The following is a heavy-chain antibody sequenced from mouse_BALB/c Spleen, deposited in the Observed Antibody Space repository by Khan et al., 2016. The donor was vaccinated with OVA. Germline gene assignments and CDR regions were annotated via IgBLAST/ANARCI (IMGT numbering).Heavy chain of an antibody. D-gene: IGHD2-14*01. J-gene: IGHJ3*01. Sequence: QVRLQQSGAELARPGASVKMSCKASGYTCTTYTIHWVKQRPGQGLEWIGYIIPSNDYTNYNQKFKDRATLTADKSSSTAYMQLSSLTSEDSAVYYCAREGAYYRSDGWFAYWGQGTLVTVSA. CDR2: IIPSNDYT. V-gene: IGHV1-4*01. CDR3: AREGAYYRSDGWFAY. CDR1: GYTCTTYT.